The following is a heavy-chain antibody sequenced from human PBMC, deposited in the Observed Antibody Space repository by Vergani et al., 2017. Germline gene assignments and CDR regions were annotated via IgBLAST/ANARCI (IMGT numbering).Heavy chain of an antibody. V-gene: IGHV3-23*01. D-gene: IGHD3-3*01. Sequence: EVQLLESGGGLVQPGGSLRLSCAASGFTFSSYAMSWVRQAPGKGLEWVSAISGSGGSTYYADSVKGRFTISRDNSKKTLYLQMNSLRAEDTAVYYCAKAGILIKDDEFWRGYFQNGVYYYYYMDVWGKGTTVTVSS. CDR1: GFTFSSYA. CDR3: AKAGILIKDDEFWRGYFQNGVYYYYYMDV. CDR2: ISGSGGST. J-gene: IGHJ6*03.